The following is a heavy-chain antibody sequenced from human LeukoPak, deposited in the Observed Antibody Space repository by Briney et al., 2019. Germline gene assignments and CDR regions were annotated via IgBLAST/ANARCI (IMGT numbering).Heavy chain of an antibody. CDR1: AYTFTGYY. V-gene: IGHV1-2*02. D-gene: IGHD1-20*01. Sequence: ASVKVSCKASAYTFTGYYMHWVRQAPGQGLEWMGWINPDSGGTNYAQKFQGRVTMTRDTSISTAYMEVSRLRSDDTAVYYCATQNNSYFDYWGQGTLVTVSS. CDR3: ATQNNSYFDY. J-gene: IGHJ4*02. CDR2: INPDSGGT.